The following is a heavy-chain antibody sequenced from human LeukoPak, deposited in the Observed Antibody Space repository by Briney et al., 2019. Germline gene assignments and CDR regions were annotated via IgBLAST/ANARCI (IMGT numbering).Heavy chain of an antibody. CDR2: ISYDGSNK. Sequence: GRSLRLSCAASGFTFSSCAMHWVRQAPGKGLEWVAVISYDGSNKYYADSVKGRFTISRDNSKNTLYLQMNSLRADDTAVYYCARGRAAADWGQGTLVTVSS. J-gene: IGHJ4*02. V-gene: IGHV3-30-3*01. CDR1: GFTFSSCA. D-gene: IGHD2-15*01. CDR3: ARGRAAAD.